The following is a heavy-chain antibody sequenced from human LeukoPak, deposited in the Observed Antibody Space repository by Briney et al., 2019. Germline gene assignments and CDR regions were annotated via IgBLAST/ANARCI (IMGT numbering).Heavy chain of an antibody. Sequence: GGSLRLSCAASAFTFSSYTMHWVRQAPGKGLEWVSLISWDGGSTYYADSVKGRFTISRDNSKNSLYLQMNSLRTEDTALYYCAKGEESMVRGVIMAWGQGTLVTVSS. CDR1: AFTFSSYT. D-gene: IGHD3-10*01. CDR2: ISWDGGST. J-gene: IGHJ5*02. V-gene: IGHV3-43*01. CDR3: AKGEESMVRGVIMA.